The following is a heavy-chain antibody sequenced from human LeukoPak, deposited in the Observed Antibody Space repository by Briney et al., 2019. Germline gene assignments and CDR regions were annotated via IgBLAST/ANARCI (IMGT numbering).Heavy chain of an antibody. Sequence: GRSLRLSCAASGFTFDDYAMHWVRQAPGKGLEWVSGISWNSGSIGYADSVKGRFTISRDNAKNSLYLQMNSLRAEDTALYYCAKDIKEWALRGGGFDYWGQGTLVTVSS. D-gene: IGHD1-26*01. CDR3: AKDIKEWALRGGGFDY. CDR1: GFTFDDYA. J-gene: IGHJ4*02. V-gene: IGHV3-9*01. CDR2: ISWNSGSI.